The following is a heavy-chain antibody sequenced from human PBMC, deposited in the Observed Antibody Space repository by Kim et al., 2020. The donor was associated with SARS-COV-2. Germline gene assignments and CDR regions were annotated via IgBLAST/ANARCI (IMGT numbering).Heavy chain of an antibody. Sequence: GGSLRLSCAASGFTFSSYSMNWVRQAPGKGLEWVSYISSSSSTIYYADSVKGRFTISRDNAKNSLYLQMNSLRDEDTAVYYCARLNYYYDSSGYYYPDYWGQGTLVTVSS. CDR2: ISSSSSTI. D-gene: IGHD3-22*01. CDR3: ARLNYYYDSSGYYYPDY. V-gene: IGHV3-48*02. CDR1: GFTFSSYS. J-gene: IGHJ4*02.